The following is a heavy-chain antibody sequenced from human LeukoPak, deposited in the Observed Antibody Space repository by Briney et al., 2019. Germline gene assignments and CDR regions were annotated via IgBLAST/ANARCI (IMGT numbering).Heavy chain of an antibody. CDR3: ARELSGSYAPFDY. CDR2: INPSGGTT. CDR1: GGTFSSYA. J-gene: IGHJ4*02. D-gene: IGHD1-26*01. Sequence: GSSVKVSCKASGGTFSSYAISWVRQAPGQGLEWMGMINPSGGTTSYAQKFQGRVTMTRDTSTSTVYMELSSLRSEDTAVYYCARELSGSYAPFDYWGQGTLVTVSS. V-gene: IGHV1-46*01.